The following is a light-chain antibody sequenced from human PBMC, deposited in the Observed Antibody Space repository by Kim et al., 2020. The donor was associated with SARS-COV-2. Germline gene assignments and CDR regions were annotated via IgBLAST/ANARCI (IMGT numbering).Light chain of an antibody. J-gene: IGKJ4*01. V-gene: IGKV1-12*01. CDR3: QQANSFPLT. CDR1: QGIANW. Sequence: DIQMTQSPSSVSASVGDRVSLTCRASQGIANWVSWYQQKPGKAPNLLIYGASSLQDVVPSRFSGSGSGTDFTLPISSLQPDDFATYFCQQANSFPLTFGGGTKVDIK. CDR2: GAS.